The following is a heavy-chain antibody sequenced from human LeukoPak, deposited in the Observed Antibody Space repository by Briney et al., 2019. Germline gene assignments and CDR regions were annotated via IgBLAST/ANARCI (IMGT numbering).Heavy chain of an antibody. CDR2: INTGNGNT. Sequence: ASMKVSCKASGYTFTSYAMHWVRQAPGQRLEWMGWINTGNGNTKYSQKFQGRVTFTKDTSASTASMELSSLRSEDTAMYYCARERAVGATTSWFDPWGQGTLVTVSS. CDR1: GYTFTSYA. CDR3: ARERAVGATTSWFDP. J-gene: IGHJ5*02. V-gene: IGHV1-3*04. D-gene: IGHD1-26*01.